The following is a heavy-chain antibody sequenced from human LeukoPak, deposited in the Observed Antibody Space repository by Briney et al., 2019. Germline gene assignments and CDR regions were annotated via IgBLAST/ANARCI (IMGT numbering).Heavy chain of an antibody. CDR2: IYYSGST. D-gene: IGHD6-13*01. CDR1: GGSISSSSYY. J-gene: IGHJ4*02. V-gene: IGHV4-39*01. Sequence: PSETLSLTCTVSGGSISSSSYYWGWIRQPPGEGLEWIGSIYYSGSTYYNPSLKSRVTISVDTSKNQFSLKLSSVTAADTAVYYCARHLSGAAAGLEPFDYWGQGTLVTVSS. CDR3: ARHLSGAAAGLEPFDY.